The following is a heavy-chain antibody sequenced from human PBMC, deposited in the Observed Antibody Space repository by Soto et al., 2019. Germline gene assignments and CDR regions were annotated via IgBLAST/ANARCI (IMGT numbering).Heavy chain of an antibody. Sequence: GESLKISCAASGFTFSSYWMSWVRQAPGKGLEWVANIKQDGSEKYYVDSVKGRFTISRDNAKNSLYLQMNSLRAEDTAVYYCAREGAAAGTRYYYYYYMDVWGKGTTVTVSS. CDR3: AREGAAAGTRYYYYYYMDV. V-gene: IGHV3-7*01. J-gene: IGHJ6*03. D-gene: IGHD6-13*01. CDR1: GFTFSSYW. CDR2: IKQDGSEK.